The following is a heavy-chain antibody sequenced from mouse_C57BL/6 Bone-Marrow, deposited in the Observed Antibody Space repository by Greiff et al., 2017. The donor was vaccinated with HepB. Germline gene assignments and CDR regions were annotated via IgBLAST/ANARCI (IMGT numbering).Heavy chain of an antibody. D-gene: IGHD1-1*01. CDR1: GYTFTSYG. J-gene: IGHJ2*01. CDR2: IYPRSGNT. Sequence: LVESGAELARPGASVKLSCKASGYTFTSYGISWVKQRTGQGLEWIGEIYPRSGNTYYNEKFKGKATLTADKSSSTAYMELRSLTSEDSAVYFCARGYYGSSFYYFDYWGQGTTLTVSS. V-gene: IGHV1-81*01. CDR3: ARGYYGSSFYYFDY.